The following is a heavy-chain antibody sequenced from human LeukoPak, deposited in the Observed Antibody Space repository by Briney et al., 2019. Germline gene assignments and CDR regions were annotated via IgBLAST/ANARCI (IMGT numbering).Heavy chain of an antibody. CDR3: ARGGSFAPTGFDY. CDR1: GYSISSGYC. CDR2: IYHSGST. J-gene: IGHJ4*02. V-gene: IGHV4-38-2*02. Sequence: KPSETLSLTCTVSGYSISSGYCWGWIRQPPGKGLEWIGSIYHSGSTYYNPSLKSRVTISVDTSKNQFSLKLSSVTAADTAVYYCARGGSFAPTGFDYWGQGTLVTVSS. D-gene: IGHD2-15*01.